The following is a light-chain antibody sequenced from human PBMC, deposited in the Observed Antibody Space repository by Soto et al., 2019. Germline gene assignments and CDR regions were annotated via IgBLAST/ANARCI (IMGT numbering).Light chain of an antibody. Sequence: QSVLTQPPSVSAAPGQTVNVSCSGNSSNIGNSYVSWYQQFPGTAPRLLIYDDNKRPSGIRDRFSGSKSGTSATLAITGLQTGDEAVYYCGTWDSSLTNGRAVFGGGTKLTVL. V-gene: IGLV1-51*01. CDR1: SSNIGNSY. J-gene: IGLJ3*02. CDR2: DDN. CDR3: GTWDSSLTNGRAV.